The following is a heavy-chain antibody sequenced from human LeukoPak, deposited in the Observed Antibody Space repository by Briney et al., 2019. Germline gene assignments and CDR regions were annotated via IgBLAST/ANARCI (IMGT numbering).Heavy chain of an antibody. V-gene: IGHV3-21*01. Sequence: PGGSLRLSCAASGFTFSSYSMNWVRQAPGKGLEWVSSISSSSSYIYYADSVKGRFTISRDNAKNSLYLQMNSLRAEDTAVYYCARAAQLELRDYYYGMDVWGQGTTVTVSS. D-gene: IGHD1-7*01. CDR1: GFTFSSYS. J-gene: IGHJ6*02. CDR3: ARAAQLELRDYYYGMDV. CDR2: ISSSSSYI.